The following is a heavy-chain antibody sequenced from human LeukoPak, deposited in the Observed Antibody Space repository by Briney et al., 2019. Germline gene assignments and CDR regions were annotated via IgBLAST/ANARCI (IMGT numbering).Heavy chain of an antibody. CDR2: MNPNSGNT. D-gene: IGHD2-8*01. V-gene: IGHV1-8*03. J-gene: IGHJ4*02. Sequence: ASVKVSCKASGYTFTSYDINWVRQAPGQGLEWMGWMNPNSGNTDYAQRFQGRVTITRNTSISTAYMELSSLRSEDTAVYYCTRGRPVLSHFDYWGQGTLVTVSS. CDR1: GYTFTSYD. CDR3: TRGRPVLSHFDY.